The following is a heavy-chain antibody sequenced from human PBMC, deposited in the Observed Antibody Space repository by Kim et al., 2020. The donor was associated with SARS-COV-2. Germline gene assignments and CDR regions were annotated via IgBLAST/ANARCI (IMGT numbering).Heavy chain of an antibody. V-gene: IGHV3-30*04. CDR3: ARDKGGLVVVPADPIYLDY. D-gene: IGHD2-2*01. Sequence: GGSLRLSCAASGFTFSSYAMHWVRQAPGKGLEWVAVISYDGSNKYYADSVKGRFTISRDNSKNTLYLQMNSLRAEDTAVYYCARDKGGLVVVPADPIYLDYWGQRTLVTVSS. CDR1: GFTFSSYA. CDR2: ISYDGSNK. J-gene: IGHJ4*02.